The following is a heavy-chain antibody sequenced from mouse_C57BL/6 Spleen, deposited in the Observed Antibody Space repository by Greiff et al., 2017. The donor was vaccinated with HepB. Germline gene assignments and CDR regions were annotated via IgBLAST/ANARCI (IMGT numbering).Heavy chain of an antibody. CDR3: ARGGGYYGSSYGGFAY. J-gene: IGHJ3*01. CDR1: GYTFTSYW. CDR2: IHPNSGST. Sequence: VQLQQPGAELVKPGASVKLSCKASGYTFTSYWMHWVKQRPGQGLEWIGMIHPNSGSTNYNEKFKSKATLTVDKSSSTAYMQLSSLTSEDSAVYYCARGGGYYGSSYGGFAYWGQGTLVTVSA. V-gene: IGHV1-64*01. D-gene: IGHD1-1*01.